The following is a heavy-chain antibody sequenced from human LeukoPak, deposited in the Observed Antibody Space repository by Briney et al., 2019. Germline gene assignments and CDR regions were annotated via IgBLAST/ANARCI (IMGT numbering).Heavy chain of an antibody. J-gene: IGHJ4*02. D-gene: IGHD2-2*01. CDR1: GGSISSYY. CDR2: IYYSGST. Sequence: ASETLSLTCTVSGGSISSYYWSWIRQPPGKGLEWIGYIYYSGSTNYNPSLKSRATISVDTSKNQFSLKLSSVTAADTAVYYCAREYSSSTSCWRTGLDYWGQGTLVTVSS. CDR3: AREYSSSTSCWRTGLDY. V-gene: IGHV4-59*01.